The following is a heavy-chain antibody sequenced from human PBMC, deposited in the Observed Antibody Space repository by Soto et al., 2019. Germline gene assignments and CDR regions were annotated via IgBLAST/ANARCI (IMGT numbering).Heavy chain of an antibody. V-gene: IGHV3-30-3*01. J-gene: IGHJ5*02. CDR3: ARDKIPTDIAATKSWFDP. D-gene: IGHD5-12*01. CDR2: ISYDGSNK. Sequence: QPGGSLRLSCAASGFTFSSYAMHWVRQAPGKGLEWVAVISYDGSNKYYADSVKGRFTISRDNSKNTLYLQMNSLRAEDTAVYYCARDKIPTDIAATKSWFDPWGQGTLVTVS. CDR1: GFTFSSYA.